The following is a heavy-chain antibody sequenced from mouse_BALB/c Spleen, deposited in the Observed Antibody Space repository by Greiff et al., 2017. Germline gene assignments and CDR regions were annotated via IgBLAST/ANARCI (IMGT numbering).Heavy chain of an antibody. J-gene: IGHJ4*01. Sequence: VQRVESGPGLVQPSQSLSITCTVSGFSLTSYGVHWVRQSPGKGLEWLGVIWSGGSTDYNAAFISRLSISKDNSKSQVFFKMNSLQANDTAIYYCARMGYGNYDAMDYWGQGTSVTVSS. V-gene: IGHV2-2*02. CDR1: GFSLTSYG. CDR2: IWSGGST. D-gene: IGHD2-10*02. CDR3: ARMGYGNYDAMDY.